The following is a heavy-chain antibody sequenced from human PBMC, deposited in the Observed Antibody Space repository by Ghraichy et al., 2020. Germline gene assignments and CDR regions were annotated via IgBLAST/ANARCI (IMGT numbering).Heavy chain of an antibody. CDR1: GGSISSYY. D-gene: IGHD6-19*01. J-gene: IGHJ5*02. CDR3: ARDGQPRDTGGWYGNWFDP. CDR2: IYYSGST. Sequence: SETLSLTCTVSGGSISSYYWSWIRQPPGKGLEWIGYIYYSGSTNYNPSLKSRVTISVDTSKNQFSLKLSSVTAADTAVYYCARDGQPRDTGGWYGNWFDPWGQGTLVTVSS. V-gene: IGHV4-59*01.